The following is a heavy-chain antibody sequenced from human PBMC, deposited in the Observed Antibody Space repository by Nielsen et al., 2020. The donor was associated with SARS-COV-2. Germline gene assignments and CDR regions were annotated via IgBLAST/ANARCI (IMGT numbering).Heavy chain of an antibody. J-gene: IGHJ5*02. Sequence: RQAPGKALEWLALIYWNDDKRYSPSLKSRLTITKDTSKNQVVLTMTNMDPVDTATYYCAHRRSTIFGVVIGFDPWGQGTLVTVS. D-gene: IGHD3-3*01. CDR3: AHRRSTIFGVVIGFDP. V-gene: IGHV2-5*01. CDR2: IYWNDDK.